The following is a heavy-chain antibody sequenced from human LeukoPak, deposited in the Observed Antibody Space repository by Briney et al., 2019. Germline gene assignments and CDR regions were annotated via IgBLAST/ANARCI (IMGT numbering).Heavy chain of an antibody. CDR1: GFTFSSYC. J-gene: IGHJ4*02. Sequence: QSGGSLRLSCAASGFTFSSYCMHWLRQAPGKGLVSVSRIDSDGSTTSYADSVKGRFTISRDNAKSTLYLQMNSLRAEDTAVYYCARVYDSYGYGPDYWGQGSLVTVSS. D-gene: IGHD5-18*01. CDR2: IDSDGSTT. CDR3: ARVYDSYGYGPDY. V-gene: IGHV3-74*01.